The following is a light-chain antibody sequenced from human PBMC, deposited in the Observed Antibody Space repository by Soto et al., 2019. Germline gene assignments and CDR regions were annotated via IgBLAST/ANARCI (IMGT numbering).Light chain of an antibody. Sequence: DIQMTQSPSTLSGSVGDRVTITCRASQGISNWLAWYQQKSANAPKSLIYAASSLQSGVPSRFSGSGSGTEFTLTISSLQPDDFATYYCQHYNSYSEAFGQGTKVDIK. CDR3: QHYNSYSEA. CDR1: QGISNW. V-gene: IGKV1D-16*01. CDR2: AAS. J-gene: IGKJ1*01.